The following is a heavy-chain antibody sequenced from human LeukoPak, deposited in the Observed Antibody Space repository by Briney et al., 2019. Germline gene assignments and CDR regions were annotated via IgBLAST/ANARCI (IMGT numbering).Heavy chain of an antibody. J-gene: IGHJ4*02. Sequence: PSETLSLTCTVSGGSISSYYWSWIRQPPGKRLEWIGHIYYSGSTNYNPSLKSRVTISVDTTKNQFSLKLSSVTAADTAVYYCASRSSIWSGYQDTLYYFDSWGQGTLVTVSS. D-gene: IGHD3-3*01. V-gene: IGHV4-59*01. CDR1: GGSISSYY. CDR3: ASRSSIWSGYQDTLYYFDS. CDR2: IYYSGST.